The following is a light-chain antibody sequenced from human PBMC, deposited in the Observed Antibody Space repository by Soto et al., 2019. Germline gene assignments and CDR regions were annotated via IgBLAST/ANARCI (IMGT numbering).Light chain of an antibody. J-gene: IGKJ1*01. CDR2: AAS. CDR3: LQDYNYPWT. Sequence: AIQMTQSPSSLSASVGDRVTIACRASQGIRNDLGWYQQKPGKAPKLLIYAASSLQSGVPSRFSGSGSGTDFALTISSLQPEDFATYYCLQDYNYPWTFGQGTKVEIK. CDR1: QGIRND. V-gene: IGKV1-6*01.